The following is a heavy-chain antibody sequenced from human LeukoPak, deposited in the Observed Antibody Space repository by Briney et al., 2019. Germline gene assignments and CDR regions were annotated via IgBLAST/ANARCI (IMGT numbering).Heavy chain of an antibody. J-gene: IGHJ4*02. V-gene: IGHV1-69*05. D-gene: IGHD3-22*01. CDR2: IIPIFGTA. Sequence: SVKVSCKASGGTFSRYAISWVRQAPGQGLEWMGRIIPIFGTANYAQKLQGRVTITKDESTRTAYMEVSSLRPEDTALYYCASDYDSSGYYYPKFDYWGQGTLVTVSS. CDR3: ASDYDSSGYYYPKFDY. CDR1: GGTFSRYA.